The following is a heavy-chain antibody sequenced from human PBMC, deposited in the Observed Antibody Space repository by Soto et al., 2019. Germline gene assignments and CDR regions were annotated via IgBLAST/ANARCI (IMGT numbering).Heavy chain of an antibody. CDR1: GYSFDGYW. Sequence: PGESLKISCEGSGYSFDGYWITWVRQKPGKGLEWMGRIDPSDSQTYYSPSFRGHVTISVTKSITTVFLQWSSLRASDTAMYYCARQIYDSDTGPNFQYYFDSWGQGTPVTVSS. CDR2: IDPSDSQT. D-gene: IGHD3-22*01. J-gene: IGHJ4*02. V-gene: IGHV5-10-1*01. CDR3: ARQIYDSDTGPNFQYYFDS.